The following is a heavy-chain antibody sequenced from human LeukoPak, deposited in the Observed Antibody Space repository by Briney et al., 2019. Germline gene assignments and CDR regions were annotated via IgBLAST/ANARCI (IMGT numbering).Heavy chain of an antibody. CDR3: ARYGSGSTNDY. CDR2: IIPILGIA. Sequence: SVKVSCKASGGTFSSYAISWVRRAPGQGLEWMGRIIPILGIANYAQKFQGRVTITADKSTSTAYMELSSLRSEDTAVYYCARYGSGSTNDYWGQGTLVTVSS. V-gene: IGHV1-69*04. J-gene: IGHJ4*02. D-gene: IGHD2-15*01. CDR1: GGTFSSYA.